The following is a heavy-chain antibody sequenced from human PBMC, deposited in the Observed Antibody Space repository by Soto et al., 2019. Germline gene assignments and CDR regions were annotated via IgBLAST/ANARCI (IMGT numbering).Heavy chain of an antibody. CDR2: MSHSGGT. D-gene: IGHD1-1*01. CDR3: AGVELGTATTVVDAFDI. CDR1: GGSVNSGNYY. Sequence: QVQLQQWGAGLLKPSETLSLTCAVYGGSVNSGNYYWSWIRQPPGKGLEWIGEMSHSGGTHFNPSLMSRFTISVDTSKYQFSLKVRSVTSSDTAVYYCAGVELGTATTVVDAFDIWGPGTLVTVSS. J-gene: IGHJ3*02. V-gene: IGHV4-34*01.